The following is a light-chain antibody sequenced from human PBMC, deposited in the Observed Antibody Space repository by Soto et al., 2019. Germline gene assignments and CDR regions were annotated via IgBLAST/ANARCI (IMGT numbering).Light chain of an antibody. Sequence: EIVMTQSPATLSVSPGEPATLSCRASQSVSTDLAWYQQKPGHSPRLLIYSASTRATGVPARFSGSGFGTEFSLIISSLQSEDFPLYFCLQYTGWPRTFGPGTRVEIK. V-gene: IGKV3-15*01. CDR1: QSVSTD. CDR2: SAS. CDR3: LQYTGWPRT. J-gene: IGKJ1*01.